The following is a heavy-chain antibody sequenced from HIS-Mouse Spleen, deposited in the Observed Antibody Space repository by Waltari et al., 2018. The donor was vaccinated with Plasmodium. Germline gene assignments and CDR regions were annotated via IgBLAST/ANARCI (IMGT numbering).Heavy chain of an antibody. CDR3: ASSGSGSYYY. V-gene: IGHV4-34*01. CDR2: INHSGST. J-gene: IGHJ4*02. CDR1: GYY. Sequence: GYYWSWIRQPPGKGLEWIGEINHSGSTNYNPSLKSRVTISVDTSKNQFSLKLSSVTAADTAVYYCASSGSGSYYYWGQGTLVTVSS. D-gene: IGHD3-10*01.